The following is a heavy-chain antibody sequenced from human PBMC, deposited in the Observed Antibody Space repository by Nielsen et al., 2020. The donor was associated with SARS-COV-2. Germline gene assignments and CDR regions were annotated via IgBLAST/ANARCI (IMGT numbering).Heavy chain of an antibody. CDR3: AKEGSHTARHYYYMDV. CDR2: ISGSGGST. J-gene: IGHJ6*03. D-gene: IGHD5-18*01. CDR1: GFTFSSYA. V-gene: IGHV3-23*01. Sequence: GESLKISCAASGFTFSSYAMSWVRQAPGKGLEWVSAISGSGGSTYYADSVKGRFTISRDNSKNTLYLQMNSLRAEDTAVYYCAKEGSHTARHYYYMDVWGKGTTVTVSS.